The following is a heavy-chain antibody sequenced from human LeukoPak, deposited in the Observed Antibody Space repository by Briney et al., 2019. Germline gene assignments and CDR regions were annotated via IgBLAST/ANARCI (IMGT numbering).Heavy chain of an antibody. D-gene: IGHD3-10*01. V-gene: IGHV3-73*01. CDR1: GFTFSGSA. J-gene: IGHJ4*02. CDR2: IRSKANNYAT. Sequence: PGGSLRLSCAASGFTFSGSAMHWVRQASGKGLEWVGRIRSKANNYATAYTASVKGRFTISRDDSKSTAYLQMHNLKTDDTAVYYCTRRYGSGSYYFDYWGQGTLVTVSS. CDR3: TRRYGSGSYYFDY.